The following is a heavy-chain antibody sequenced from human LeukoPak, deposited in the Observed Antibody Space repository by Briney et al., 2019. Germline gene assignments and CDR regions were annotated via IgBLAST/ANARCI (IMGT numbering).Heavy chain of an antibody. CDR1: GFMFRDAA. CDR2: IASSGLNT. CDR3: ARDIELST. D-gene: IGHD5-12*01. V-gene: IGHV3-23*01. J-gene: IGHJ3*01. Sequence: GGSLRLSCAASGFMFRDAAMTWVRQAPGKGLEWVSLIASSGLNTYYADSVGGRFTISRDNSKNTLSLQMNSLRVEDTAIYYCARDIELSTWGLGTLVTVSS.